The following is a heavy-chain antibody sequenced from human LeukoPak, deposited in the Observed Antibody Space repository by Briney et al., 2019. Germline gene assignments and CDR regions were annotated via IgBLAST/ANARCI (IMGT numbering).Heavy chain of an antibody. CDR2: INPNSGGT. Sequence: ASVKVSCKPSGYTFTSFGISWVRQAPGQGLEWMGWINPNSGGTNYAQKFQGRVTMTRDTSISTAYMELSRLRSDDTAVYYCARELITGTTSGNYWGQGTLVTVSS. D-gene: IGHD1-20*01. J-gene: IGHJ4*02. CDR1: GYTFTSFG. CDR3: ARELITGTTSGNY. V-gene: IGHV1-2*02.